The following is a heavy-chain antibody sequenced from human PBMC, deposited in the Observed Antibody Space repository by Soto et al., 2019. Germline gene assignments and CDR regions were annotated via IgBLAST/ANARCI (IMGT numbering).Heavy chain of an antibody. Sequence: GGSLRLSCAASGFTFSKYAMSWVRQAPGKGLDWVSGISDSGVTTYSADSVKGRFTISRDNAKNLLYLQMKSLRAEDTAVYYCARSSTFYDYWGQGTPVTVSS. V-gene: IGHV3-23*01. CDR2: ISDSGVTT. J-gene: IGHJ4*02. D-gene: IGHD6-6*01. CDR1: GFTFSKYA. CDR3: ARSSTFYDY.